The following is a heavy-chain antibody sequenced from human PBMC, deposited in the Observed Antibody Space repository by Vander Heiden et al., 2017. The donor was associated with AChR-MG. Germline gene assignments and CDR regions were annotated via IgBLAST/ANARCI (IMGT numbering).Heavy chain of an antibody. CDR2: IWYDGSNK. V-gene: IGHV3-33*01. Sequence: QVQLVESGGGVVQPGRSLRLSCAASGFTFSSYGMHWVRQAPGKGLEWVAVIWYDGSNKYYADSVKGRFTISRDNSKNTLYLQMNSLRAEDTAVYYCARDRLFTVTTGYYGMDVWGQGTTVTVSS. CDR1: GFTFSSYG. J-gene: IGHJ6*02. CDR3: ARDRLFTVTTGYYGMDV. D-gene: IGHD4-17*01.